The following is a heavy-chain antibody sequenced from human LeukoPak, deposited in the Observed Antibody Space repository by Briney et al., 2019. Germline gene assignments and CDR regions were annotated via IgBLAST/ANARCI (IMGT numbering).Heavy chain of an antibody. D-gene: IGHD1-26*01. CDR1: GGSISSSSYY. CDR2: IYYSGST. Sequence: SETLSLTCTVSGGSISSSSYYWGWIRQPPGKGLEWIGSIYYSGSTYYNPSLKSRVTISVDTSKNQFSLKLSSVTAADTAVYYCARVRGKWELRRNYYYYYMDVWGKGTTVTVSS. CDR3: ARVRGKWELRRNYYYYYMDV. V-gene: IGHV4-39*07. J-gene: IGHJ6*03.